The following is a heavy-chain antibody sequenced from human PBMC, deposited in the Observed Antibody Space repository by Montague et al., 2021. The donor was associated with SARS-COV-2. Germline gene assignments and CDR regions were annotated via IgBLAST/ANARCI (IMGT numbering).Heavy chain of an antibody. CDR2: TYQTGIA. D-gene: IGHD5-12*01. J-gene: IGHJ4*02. Sequence: TLSLTCAVSGGSISSCNSWSWIRQAPGKVLEWIGYTYQTGIAYYNPSLKSRVSISIDKSKNQFSLNVTSVTAADTALYYCARGSGNFRIDHWGLGSLVTVSS. CDR3: ARGSGNFRIDH. CDR1: GGSISSCNS. V-gene: IGHV4-30-2*01.